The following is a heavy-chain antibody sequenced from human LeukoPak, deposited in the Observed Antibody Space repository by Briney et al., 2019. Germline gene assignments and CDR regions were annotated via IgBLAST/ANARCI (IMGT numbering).Heavy chain of an antibody. D-gene: IGHD7-27*01. V-gene: IGHV1-8*01. CDR2: MSPNSGDT. CDR3: ARGPPNWGYDY. J-gene: IGHJ4*02. Sequence: GASVKVSCKASGYTFTSYDFNWVRQATGQRPEWMGWMSPNSGDTGYAQKFQDRVTMTRNTSLSTAYMELSSLRSDDTAVYYCARGPPNWGYDYWGPGTLVTVSS. CDR1: GYTFTSYD.